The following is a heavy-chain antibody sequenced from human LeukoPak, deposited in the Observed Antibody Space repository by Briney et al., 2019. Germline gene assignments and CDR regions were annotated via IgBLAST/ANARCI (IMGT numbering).Heavy chain of an antibody. CDR2: MNPNSGNT. V-gene: IGHV1-8*01. J-gene: IGHJ4*02. CDR3: AREEDSDSSGYYSPFDY. Sequence: ASVKVSCKASGYTFTSYDINWVRQATGQGLEWMGWMNPNSGNTGYAQKFQGRVTMTRNTSISTAYMELSSLRSEDTAVYYCAREEDSDSSGYYSPFDYWGQGTLVTVSS. CDR1: GYTFTSYD. D-gene: IGHD3-22*01.